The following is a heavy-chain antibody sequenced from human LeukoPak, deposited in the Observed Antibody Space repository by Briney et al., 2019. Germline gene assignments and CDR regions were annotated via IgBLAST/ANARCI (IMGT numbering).Heavy chain of an antibody. Sequence: LTGGSLRLSCAASGFTFISYWMHWVRQAPGKGLVWVSRINSDGSSTYYADSVKGRFTISRDNAKNSLYLQMNSLRAEDTAVYYCARNRGYDTSATPWFDPWGQGTLVTVSS. CDR1: GFTFISYW. CDR2: INSDGSST. CDR3: ARNRGYDTSATPWFDP. D-gene: IGHD3-22*01. V-gene: IGHV3-74*01. J-gene: IGHJ5*02.